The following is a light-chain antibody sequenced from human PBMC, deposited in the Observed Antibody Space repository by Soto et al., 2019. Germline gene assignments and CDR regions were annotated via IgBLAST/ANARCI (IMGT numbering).Light chain of an antibody. V-gene: IGKV1-39*01. CDR3: QQSYITPYT. Sequence: DIQMTQSPSSLSASVGDRVTITCRAGQSTSIYVNWYQQKPGKAPKLLIYAASSLQSGVPSRFSGSQSGTEFTLTISSLQPEDFADYYCQQSYITPYTFGQGTKLEIK. CDR2: AAS. CDR1: QSTSIY. J-gene: IGKJ2*01.